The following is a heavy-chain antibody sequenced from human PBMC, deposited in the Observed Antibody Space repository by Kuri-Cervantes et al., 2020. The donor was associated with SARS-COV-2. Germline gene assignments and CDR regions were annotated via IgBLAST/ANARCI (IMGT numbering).Heavy chain of an antibody. D-gene: IGHD6-19*01. V-gene: IGHV4-34*01. J-gene: IGHJ2*01. CDR2: INHSGST. CDR3: ARGRIGYSSGWSYWYFDL. Sequence: SWAVYCGSFSGYYWSWIRQPPGKGLEWIGEINHSGSTNYNPSLKSRVTISVDTSKNQFSLKLSSVTAADTAVYYCARGRIGYSSGWSYWYFDLWGRGTLVTVSS. CDR1: CGSFSGYY.